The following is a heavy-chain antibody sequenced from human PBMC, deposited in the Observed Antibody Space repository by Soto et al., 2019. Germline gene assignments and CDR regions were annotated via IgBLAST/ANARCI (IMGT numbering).Heavy chain of an antibody. D-gene: IGHD5-18*01. CDR2: IYYSGST. CDR1: GGSISSGDYY. Sequence: QVQLQESGPGLVKPSQTLSLTCTVSGGSISSGDYYWSWIRQPPGKGLEWIGYIYYSGSTYYNPSLKRRVTISGDASKTQFSRKRSSVTAADTAVYYCASNSYGYTVYDYWGQGTLVTVSS. V-gene: IGHV4-30-4*01. J-gene: IGHJ4*02. CDR3: ASNSYGYTVYDY.